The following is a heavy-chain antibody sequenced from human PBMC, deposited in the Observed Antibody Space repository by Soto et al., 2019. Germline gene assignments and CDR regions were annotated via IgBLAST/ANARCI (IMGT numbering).Heavy chain of an antibody. V-gene: IGHV4-34*01. CDR2: INHSGST. CDR1: GGSFSGYY. CDR3: ARGRRSSGWYTNGDWFDP. D-gene: IGHD6-19*01. J-gene: IGHJ5*02. Sequence: QVQLQQWGAGLLKPSETLSLTCAVYGGSFSGYYWSWIRQPPGKGLEWSGEINHSGSTNYNPSLKSRVTISVDTSKNQFSLKLSSVTAADTAVYYCARGRRSSGWYTNGDWFDPWGQGTLVTVSS.